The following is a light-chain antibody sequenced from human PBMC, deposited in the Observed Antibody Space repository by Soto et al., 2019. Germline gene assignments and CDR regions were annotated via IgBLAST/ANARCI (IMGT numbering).Light chain of an antibody. CDR2: SNN. J-gene: IGLJ2*01. CDR3: AAWDDSLNGPYVV. V-gene: IGLV1-44*01. CDR1: SSNIGSNT. Sequence: QSVLTQPPSASGIPGQRVTISCSGSSSNIGSNTVNWYQQLPGTAPKLLIYSNNQRPSGVPDRFSGSKSGTSASLAISGLQSEDEADYYCAAWDDSLNGPYVVFGGGTKVTVL.